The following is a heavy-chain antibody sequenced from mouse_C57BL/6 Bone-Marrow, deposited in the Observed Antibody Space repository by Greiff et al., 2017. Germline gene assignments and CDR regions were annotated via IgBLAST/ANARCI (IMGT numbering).Heavy chain of an antibody. D-gene: IGHD4-1*01. J-gene: IGHJ4*01. CDR2: ILPGGGST. Sequence: QVQLQQSGAELMQPGASVKLSCKATGYTFTGYCIAWVQQRPGHGLEWIGEILPGGGSTNYNEKFKGNATFTADTSSNTAYMQLSSLTTEDSAIYYCAREDWDGAMDYWGQGTSVTVSS. CDR3: AREDWDGAMDY. CDR1: GYTFTGYC. V-gene: IGHV1-9*01.